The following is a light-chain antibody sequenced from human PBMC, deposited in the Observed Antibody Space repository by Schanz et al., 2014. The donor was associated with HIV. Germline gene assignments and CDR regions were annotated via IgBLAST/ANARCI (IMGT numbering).Light chain of an antibody. CDR1: QHVTSWS. CDR2: FAN. V-gene: IGKV3-20*01. J-gene: IGKJ2*01. CDR3: QQYFRPPPT. Sequence: EIVLTQSPGTLSLSPGETVTLSCRASQHVTSWSFAWFQAPPVPPNRLLIYFANSRATGVPDRFSGSGSGTDFSLTISSLQAADVAVYYCQQYFRPPPTFGQGTKLEIQ.